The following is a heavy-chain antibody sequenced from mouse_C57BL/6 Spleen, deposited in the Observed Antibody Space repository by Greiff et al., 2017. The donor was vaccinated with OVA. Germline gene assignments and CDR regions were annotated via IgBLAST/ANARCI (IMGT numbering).Heavy chain of an antibody. J-gene: IGHJ2*01. V-gene: IGHV1-15*01. CDR3: TRESYYVLDY. Sequence: QVQLQQSGAELVRPGASVTLSCKASGYTFTDYEMHWVKQTPVHGLEWIGAIDPETGGTAYNQKFKGKAILTADKSSSTAYMELRSLTSEDSAVYYCTRESYYVLDYWGQGTTLTVSS. D-gene: IGHD2-1*01. CDR1: GYTFTDYE. CDR2: IDPETGGT.